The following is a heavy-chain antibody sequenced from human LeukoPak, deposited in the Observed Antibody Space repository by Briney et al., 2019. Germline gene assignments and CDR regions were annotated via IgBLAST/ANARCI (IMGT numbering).Heavy chain of an antibody. Sequence: PGGSLRLSCATSGFTFSNYWMSWVRRAPGKGLEWVANIKQDGSDKYYVDSVKGRFTISRDNAKNSLYLQMNTLRAEDMAVYYCARGEGLGTTNGGYYFAYWGQGSLVIVSS. CDR1: GFTFSNYW. D-gene: IGHD1-26*01. CDR2: IKQDGSDK. CDR3: ARGEGLGTTNGGYYFAY. V-gene: IGHV3-7*01. J-gene: IGHJ4*02.